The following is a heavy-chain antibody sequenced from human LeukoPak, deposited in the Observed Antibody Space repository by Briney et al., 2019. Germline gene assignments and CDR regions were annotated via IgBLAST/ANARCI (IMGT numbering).Heavy chain of an antibody. CDR1: GGPISSGGYS. CDR2: IYHSGST. J-gene: IGHJ4*02. V-gene: IGHV4-30-2*01. Sequence: SQTLSLTCAVSGGPISSGGYSWSWIRQPPGKGLEWIGYIYHSGSTYYNPSLKSRVTISVDRSKNQFSLKLSSVTAADTAVYYCARAGGSGSYYIDYWGQGTLVTVSS. CDR3: ARAGGSGSYYIDY. D-gene: IGHD3-10*01.